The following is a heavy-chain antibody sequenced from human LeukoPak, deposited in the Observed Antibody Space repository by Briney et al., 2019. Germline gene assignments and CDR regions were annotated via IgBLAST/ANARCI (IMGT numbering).Heavy chain of an antibody. Sequence: LSGGSLRLSCAASGFTFSTYAMSWVRQAPGKGLEWVSAISGSGFTTYYADSVKGRFSISRDNSKNTLYLQMNNLRAEGTAVYYCARSRLVTDYYFDYWGQGTLVTVSS. J-gene: IGHJ4*02. CDR1: GFTFSTYA. CDR3: ARSRLVTDYYFDY. V-gene: IGHV3-23*01. CDR2: ISGSGFTT. D-gene: IGHD3-9*01.